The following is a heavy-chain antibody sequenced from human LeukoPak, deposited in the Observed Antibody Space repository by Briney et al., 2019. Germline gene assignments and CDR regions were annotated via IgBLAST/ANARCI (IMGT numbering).Heavy chain of an antibody. D-gene: IGHD4-23*01. CDR2: IWYDGSNK. CDR1: GFTFTTYA. J-gene: IGHJ4*02. Sequence: GRSLRLSCAASGFTFTTYAMTWVRQAPGKGLEWVAVIWYDGSNKYYADSVKGRFTISRDNSKGTLYLQMNSLGAEDTAVYFCARDRYGANSPFDYWGQGTLVTVSS. V-gene: IGHV3-33*08. CDR3: ARDRYGANSPFDY.